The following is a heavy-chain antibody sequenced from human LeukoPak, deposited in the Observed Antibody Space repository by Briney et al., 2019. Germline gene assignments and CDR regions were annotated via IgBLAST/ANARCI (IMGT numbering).Heavy chain of an antibody. CDR1: GGTFSSYA. V-gene: IGHV1-69*13. J-gene: IGHJ6*02. Sequence: ASVKVSCKASGGTFSSYAISWVRQAPGQGLEWMGGIIPIFGTANYAQKFQGRVTITADESTSTAYMELSSLRSEDTAVYYRAIPGSYYGPYYYYYGMDVWGQGTTVTVSS. D-gene: IGHD1-26*01. CDR3: AIPGSYYGPYYYYYGMDV. CDR2: IIPIFGTA.